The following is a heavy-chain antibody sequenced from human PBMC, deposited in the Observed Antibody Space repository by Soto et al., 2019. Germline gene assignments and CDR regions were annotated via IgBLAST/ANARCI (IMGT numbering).Heavy chain of an antibody. D-gene: IGHD3-22*01. CDR1: GYTFTSYD. J-gene: IGHJ5*02. Sequence: ASVKVSCTASGYTFTSYDINWVRQATGQGLEWMGWMNPNSGNTGYAQKFQGRVTMTRNTSISTAYMELSSLRSEDTAVYYCAADPTYYYDSSGVPAFDPWGQGTLVTVSS. V-gene: IGHV1-8*01. CDR3: AADPTYYYDSSGVPAFDP. CDR2: MNPNSGNT.